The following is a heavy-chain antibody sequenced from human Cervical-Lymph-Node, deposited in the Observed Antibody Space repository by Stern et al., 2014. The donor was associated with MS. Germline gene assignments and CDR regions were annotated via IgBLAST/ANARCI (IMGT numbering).Heavy chain of an antibody. D-gene: IGHD6-6*01. CDR3: TRALRIADRPSPGGHWFDP. V-gene: IGHV1-2*02. Sequence: VQLVESGAEVEKPGASVKVSCKASGYIFTDYYLHWVRQAPAQGLEWMGRINPKSGGTSYAQSFQGRVTLTRDTSITTAYMDLSRLTSDDTAVYYCTRALRIADRPSPGGHWFDPWGQGTLVIVSS. J-gene: IGHJ5*02. CDR2: INPKSGGT. CDR1: GYIFTDYY.